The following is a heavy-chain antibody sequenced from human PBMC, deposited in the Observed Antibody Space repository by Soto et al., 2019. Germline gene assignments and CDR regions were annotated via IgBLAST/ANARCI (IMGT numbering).Heavy chain of an antibody. Sequence: QMQLVESGGGVVQPGRSLRLSCAASGFTFRSYGIHWVRQAPGKGLEWVALIWFDGSKKYYVDSVKGRFSVSRDNSKNTLYRPMNSLRVEDTAVYYCARERLVPSGYGMDVWGQGTTVTVAS. V-gene: IGHV3-33*01. J-gene: IGHJ6*02. CDR3: ARERLVPSGYGMDV. CDR2: IWFDGSKK. CDR1: GFTFRSYG. D-gene: IGHD2-2*01.